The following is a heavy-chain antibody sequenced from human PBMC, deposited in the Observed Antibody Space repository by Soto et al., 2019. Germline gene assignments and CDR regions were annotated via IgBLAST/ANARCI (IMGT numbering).Heavy chain of an antibody. J-gene: IGHJ6*02. CDR1: GYTFTSYA. Sequence: ASVKVSCKASGYTFTSYAVHWVRQAPGQRLEWMGWINAGNGNTKYSQKFQGRVTITRDTSASTAYMELSSLRSEDTAVYYCARALGYCTNGVCSYLYYSYGMDVWAQGTTVTVYS. CDR2: INAGNGNT. V-gene: IGHV1-3*01. D-gene: IGHD2-8*01. CDR3: ARALGYCTNGVCSYLYYSYGMDV.